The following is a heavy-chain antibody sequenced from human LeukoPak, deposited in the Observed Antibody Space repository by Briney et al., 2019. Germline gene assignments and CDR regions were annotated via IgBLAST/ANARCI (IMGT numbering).Heavy chain of an antibody. CDR3: ARVSSGSLGFDP. D-gene: IGHD1-26*01. CDR1: GGTFSSYA. Sequence: ASVKVSCKASGGTFSSYAISWVRQAPGQGLEWMGGVIPIFGTANYAQKFQGRVTITADESTSTAYMELSSLRSEDTAVYYCARVSSGSLGFDPWGQGTLVTVSS. V-gene: IGHV1-69*13. J-gene: IGHJ5*02. CDR2: VIPIFGTA.